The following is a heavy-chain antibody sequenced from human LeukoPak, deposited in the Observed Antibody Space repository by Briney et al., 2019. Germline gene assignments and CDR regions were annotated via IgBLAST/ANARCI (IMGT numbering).Heavy chain of an antibody. CDR2: IFHTGTT. D-gene: IGHD3-9*01. J-gene: IGHJ3*02. CDR1: GGSISSSNW. V-gene: IGHV4-4*02. Sequence: SGTLSLTCAVSGGSISSSNWWSWVRQPPGKGLEWIGRIFHTGTTDYKTSLKGRVTISVDKSKNQFSLKLSSVTAADTAVYYCARGRVLRYFDWLFGLDAFDIWGQGTMVTVSS. CDR3: ARGRVLRYFDWLFGLDAFDI.